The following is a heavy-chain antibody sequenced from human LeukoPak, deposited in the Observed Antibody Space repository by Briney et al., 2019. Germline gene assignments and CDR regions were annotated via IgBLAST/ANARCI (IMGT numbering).Heavy chain of an antibody. V-gene: IGHV4-4*08. Sequence: SETLSLTCTVSGGSITGYHWNWIRQPPGKGLGWIGYIYSSETTVYKPSLKSRVTISADTSKNQFSLKLASVTAADTAIYYCARRNDFDIWGQGTMVTVSS. CDR3: ARRNDFDI. J-gene: IGHJ3*02. CDR1: GGSITGYH. CDR2: IYSSETT.